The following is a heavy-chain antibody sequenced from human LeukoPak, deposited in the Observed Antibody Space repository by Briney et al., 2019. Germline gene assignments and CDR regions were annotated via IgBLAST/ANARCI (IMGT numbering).Heavy chain of an antibody. D-gene: IGHD6-25*01. CDR2: ISAKKGNT. CDR3: ARLTSPYSSGAFEI. Sequence: ASVKVSCKASEYTFSTYSISWVRQAPGQGLEWMGWISAKKGNTKYAQKFQGRVTMTTDTFTGTAYLELRSLGSDDTAVYYCARLTSPYSSGAFEIWGRGTMVTVSS. V-gene: IGHV1-18*01. CDR1: EYTFSTYS. J-gene: IGHJ3*02.